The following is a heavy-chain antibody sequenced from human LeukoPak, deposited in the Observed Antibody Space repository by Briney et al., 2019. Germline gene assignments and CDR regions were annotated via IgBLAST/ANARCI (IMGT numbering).Heavy chain of an antibody. CDR2: INSDGSST. J-gene: IGHJ4*02. D-gene: IGHD7-27*01. CDR3: ARDPPWDWGWDY. Sequence: GRSLRLSCAASGFTFSSYWMHWVRQAPGKGLVWVSRINSDGSSTSYADSVKGRFTISRDNAKNTLYLQMNSLRAEDTAVYYCARDPPWDWGWDYWGQGTLVTVSS. V-gene: IGHV3-74*01. CDR1: GFTFSSYW.